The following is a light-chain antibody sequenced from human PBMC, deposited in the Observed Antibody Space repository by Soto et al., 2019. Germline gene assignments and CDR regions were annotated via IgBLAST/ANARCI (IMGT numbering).Light chain of an antibody. CDR2: EVS. CDR1: SSDVGGYNY. Sequence: QSALTQPHSASGSPGQSVTISCTGTSSDVGGYNYVSWYQQHPGKAPKLMLYEVSKRPSGGPDRFSGSKSGNKASLTVSGLQAEDEADYYCSSNAGSNNFVVFGGGTQLTVL. J-gene: IGLJ2*01. CDR3: SSNAGSNNFVV. V-gene: IGLV2-8*01.